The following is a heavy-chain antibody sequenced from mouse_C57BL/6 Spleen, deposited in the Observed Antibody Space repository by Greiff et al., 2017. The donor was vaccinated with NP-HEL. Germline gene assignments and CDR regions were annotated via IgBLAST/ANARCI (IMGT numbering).Heavy chain of an antibody. D-gene: IGHD1-1*01. Sequence: EVQVVESEGGLVQPGSSMKLSCTASGFTFSDYYMAWVRPVPEKGLEWVANINYDGSSTYYLDSLKSRFIISRDNAKNILYLQMSSLKSEDTATYYCARDRGYYGSFYAMDYWGQGTSVTVSS. CDR3: ARDRGYYGSFYAMDY. CDR1: GFTFSDYY. V-gene: IGHV5-16*01. CDR2: INYDGSST. J-gene: IGHJ4*01.